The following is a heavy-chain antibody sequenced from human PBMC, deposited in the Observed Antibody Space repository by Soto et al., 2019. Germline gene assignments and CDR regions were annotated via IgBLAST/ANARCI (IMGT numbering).Heavy chain of an antibody. J-gene: IGHJ3*02. CDR3: ARGGGVGVAGSAGFDM. D-gene: IGHD3-3*01. V-gene: IGHV1-2*02. Sequence: QLHLVQSGAVVKKPGASVTVSCSASGYPVTAYYMHWVRQAPGRGLEWMGGINPATGAAKYTQTFQGRVTMTRDTSTSTVFMELSGLTSEDTAVFYCARGGGVGVAGSAGFDMWGQGTLVIVSS. CDR2: INPATGAA. CDR1: GYPVTAYY.